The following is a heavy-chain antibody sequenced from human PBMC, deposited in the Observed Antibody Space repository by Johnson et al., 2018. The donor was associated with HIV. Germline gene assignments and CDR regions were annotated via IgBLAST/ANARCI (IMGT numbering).Heavy chain of an antibody. V-gene: IGHV3-30*02. D-gene: IGHD3-9*01. CDR1: GFTFTTYG. Sequence: QMLLVESGGGVVQPGGSLRLSCAASGFTFTTYGMHWVRQAPGKGLEWVAFIRYDGSNKYYANSVKGRFTISRDNSKNTLYLHMHSLGTEEPAVYYCARDYDIPRDDGFDIWGQGTMVTVSS. CDR3: ARDYDIPRDDGFDI. CDR2: IRYDGSNK. J-gene: IGHJ3*02.